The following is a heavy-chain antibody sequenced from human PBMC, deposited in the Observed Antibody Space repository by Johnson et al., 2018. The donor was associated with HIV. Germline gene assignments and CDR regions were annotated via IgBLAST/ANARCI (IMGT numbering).Heavy chain of an antibody. CDR3: ARRTVTARFDI. Sequence: QVQLVESGGGLVKPGGSLRLSCAASGFTFSDYYMTWIRQAPGKGLEWLSFISSSGDIIRYADSVKGRFTISRDNAKNSLILQMNSLRDEDTAVYYCARRTVTARFDIWGQGTLVTVSS. J-gene: IGHJ3*02. CDR2: ISSSGDII. CDR1: GFTFSDYY. V-gene: IGHV3-11*04. D-gene: IGHD1-14*01.